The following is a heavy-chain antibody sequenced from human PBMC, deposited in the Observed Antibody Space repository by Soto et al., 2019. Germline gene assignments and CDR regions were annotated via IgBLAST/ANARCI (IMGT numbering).Heavy chain of an antibody. V-gene: IGHV3-7*03. CDR2: IKQDGSEK. CDR3: ARDFGDFWSGYYLVGHYYYGMDV. J-gene: IGHJ6*02. CDR1: GFTFSSYW. Sequence: ESGGGLVQPGGSLRLSCAASGFTFSSYWMSWVRQAPGKGLEWVANIKQDGSEKYYVDSVKGRFTISRDNAKNSLYLQMNSLRAEDTAVYYCARDFGDFWSGYYLVGHYYYGMDVWGQGTTVTVSS. D-gene: IGHD3-3*01.